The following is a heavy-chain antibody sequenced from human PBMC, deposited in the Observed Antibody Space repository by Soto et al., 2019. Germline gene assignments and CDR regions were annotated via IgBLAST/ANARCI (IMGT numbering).Heavy chain of an antibody. CDR2: ISDSGGST. V-gene: IGHV3-23*04. D-gene: IGHD3-16*02. Sequence: EVQLVESGGGLVQPGGSLRLSCAASGFTFRIFAMTWVRQAPGKGLEWVSVISDSGGSTYYADSARGRFTISRDNSKNTLYLQMKSLRADDTAVYYCARGGLSSPLDYWGQGILVTVSS. CDR3: ARGGLSSPLDY. J-gene: IGHJ4*02. CDR1: GFTFRIFA.